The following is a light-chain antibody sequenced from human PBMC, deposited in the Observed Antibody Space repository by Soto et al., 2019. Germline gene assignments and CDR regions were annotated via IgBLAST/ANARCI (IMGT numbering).Light chain of an antibody. V-gene: IGKV1-27*01. CDR2: GAS. CDR3: QKYHSAPRT. Sequence: DIQMTQSPSTLSASVGDRVTIXXRASQSISSWLAWYQQKPGKAPKXLIYGASTLQSGVPSRFSGSGSGTDFTLTISSLQPEDIATYYCQKYHSAPRTFGQGTKVDIK. J-gene: IGKJ1*01. CDR1: QSISSW.